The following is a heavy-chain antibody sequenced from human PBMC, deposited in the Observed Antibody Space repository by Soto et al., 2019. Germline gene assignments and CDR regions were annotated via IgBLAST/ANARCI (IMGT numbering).Heavy chain of an antibody. D-gene: IGHD3-22*01. V-gene: IGHV4-59*01. CDR2: IYYSGST. J-gene: IGHJ3*02. CDR1: GSSISSYY. Sequence: SETLSLTCSVSGSSISSYYWSWIRQPPGKGLEWLAYIYYSGSTSYNPSLKSRVSISLDTSMNQFSLKLSSVTAADTAVYYCARTYDDSGPNSGGYGFDIWGQGTMVTVSS. CDR3: ARTYDDSGPNSGGYGFDI.